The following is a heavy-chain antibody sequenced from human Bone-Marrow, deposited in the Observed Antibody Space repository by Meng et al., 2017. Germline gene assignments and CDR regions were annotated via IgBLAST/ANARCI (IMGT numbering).Heavy chain of an antibody. Sequence: QVQLQESGPGLVKPSQTLSLTCTVSGGSISSGGYYWSWIRQHPGKGLEWIGYICYSGSTYYNPSLKSLVTISVDTSKNQFSLKLSSVTAADTAVYYCARANVNYGVVDPWGQGTLVTVSS. CDR3: ARANVNYGVVDP. CDR1: GGSISSGGYY. CDR2: ICYSGST. D-gene: IGHD3-10*01. V-gene: IGHV4-31*01. J-gene: IGHJ5*02.